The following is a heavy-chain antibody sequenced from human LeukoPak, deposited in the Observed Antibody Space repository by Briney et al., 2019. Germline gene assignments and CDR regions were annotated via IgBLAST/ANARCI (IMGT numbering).Heavy chain of an antibody. CDR1: GFTFSSYA. CDR2: ISYDGSNK. D-gene: IGHD3-10*01. V-gene: IGHV3-30-3*02. Sequence: GGSLRLSCAASGFTFSSYAMHWVRQAPGKGLEWVAVISYDGSNKYYADSVKGRFTISRDNSKNTLYLQMNSLRAEDTAVYYCAKTREYVGVNYWGQGTLVTVSS. CDR3: AKTREYVGVNY. J-gene: IGHJ4*02.